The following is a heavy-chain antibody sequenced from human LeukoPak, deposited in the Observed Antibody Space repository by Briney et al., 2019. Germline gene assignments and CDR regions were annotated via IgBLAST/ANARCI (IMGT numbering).Heavy chain of an antibody. CDR3: ARRKPTSGAQYWFDP. CDR1: GYTFTSYD. Sequence: ASVKVSCTASGYTFTSYDINWVRQGPGQGLEWMGWMNPNSGNTGYAQEFQGRVTMTRDTSISTAYMELSSLTSEDAAVYYCARRKPTSGAQYWFDPWGQGTLVTVSS. V-gene: IGHV1-8*01. J-gene: IGHJ5*02. CDR2: MNPNSGNT. D-gene: IGHD3-10*01.